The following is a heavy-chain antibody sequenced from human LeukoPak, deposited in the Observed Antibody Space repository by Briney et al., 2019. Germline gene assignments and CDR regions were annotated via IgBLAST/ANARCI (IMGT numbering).Heavy chain of an antibody. CDR1: GGSISSYY. CDR3: ARASYYYDSSGRSSYYFDY. V-gene: IGHV4-4*07. CDR2: IYTSVST. Sequence: SETLSLTCTVSGGSISSYYWSWIRQPAGKGLEGVGRIYTSVSTNYNPSLKSRVNMSVDTSKNQFSLKLSSVTAADPAVYYCARASYYYDSSGRSSYYFDYWGQGTLVTVSS. J-gene: IGHJ4*02. D-gene: IGHD3-22*01.